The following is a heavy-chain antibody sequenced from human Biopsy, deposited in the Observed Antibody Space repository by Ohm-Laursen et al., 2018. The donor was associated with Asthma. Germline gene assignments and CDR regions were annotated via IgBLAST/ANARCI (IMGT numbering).Heavy chain of an antibody. CDR1: GVSIRSYY. D-gene: IGHD2-2*01. CDR2: MYYGETS. CDR3: ARHDHRWDTYADF. Sequence: GTLSLTWTVSGVSIRSYYWGWIRQPPGKGLEWIGSMYYGETSYYSPSLKSRVTISVDTSKNQFSLILSSVTAADTAVYYCARHDHRWDTYADFWGQGTLVTVSS. V-gene: IGHV4-39*01. J-gene: IGHJ4*02.